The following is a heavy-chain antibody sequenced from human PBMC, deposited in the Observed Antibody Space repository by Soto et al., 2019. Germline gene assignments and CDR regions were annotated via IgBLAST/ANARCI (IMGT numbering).Heavy chain of an antibody. D-gene: IGHD5-18*01. Sequence: EVQLVESGGGLVKPGGSLRLSCAASGFTFSSYSMNWVRQAPGKGLEWVSSISSSSSYIYYADSVKGRFTISRDNDKNSLYLQMNSLGAEDTAVYYCARGQPGYGYGYRLGYWGQGTLVTVSS. CDR2: ISSSSSYI. CDR1: GFTFSSYS. V-gene: IGHV3-21*01. J-gene: IGHJ4*02. CDR3: ARGQPGYGYGYRLGY.